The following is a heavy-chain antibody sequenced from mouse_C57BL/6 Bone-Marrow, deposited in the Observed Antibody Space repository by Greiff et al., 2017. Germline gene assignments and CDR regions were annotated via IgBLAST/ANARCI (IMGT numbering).Heavy chain of an antibody. D-gene: IGHD6-1*01. CDR1: GYTFTSYG. V-gene: IGHV1-81*01. CDR2: IYPRSGNT. CDR3: ARKECGYAMDY. J-gene: IGHJ4*01. Sequence: VQLQQSGAELARPGASVKLSCKASGYTFTSYGISWVKQRTGPGLEWIGEIYPRSGNTYYNEKFKGKATLTADKPYSTAYMELRSLTSEDSAVYFCARKECGYAMDYWGQGTSVTVSS.